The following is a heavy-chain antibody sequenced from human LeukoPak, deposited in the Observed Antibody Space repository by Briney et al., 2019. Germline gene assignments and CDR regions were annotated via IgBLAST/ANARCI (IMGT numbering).Heavy chain of an antibody. CDR3: ASLLNAAAGTINWYFDL. Sequence: PGGSLRLSCAASGFTFSSYGMHWVRQAPGKGLEWVAVIWYDGSNKYYADSVKGRFTISRDNSKNTLYLQMNSLRAEDTAVYYCASLLNAAAGTINWYFDLWGRGTLVTVSS. J-gene: IGHJ2*01. CDR1: GFTFSSYG. D-gene: IGHD6-13*01. CDR2: IWYDGSNK. V-gene: IGHV3-33*01.